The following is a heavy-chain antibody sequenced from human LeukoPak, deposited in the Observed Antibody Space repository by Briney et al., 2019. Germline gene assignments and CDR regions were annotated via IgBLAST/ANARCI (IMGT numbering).Heavy chain of an antibody. D-gene: IGHD3-9*01. V-gene: IGHV4-34*01. CDR1: GGSFSGYY. Sequence: NPSETLSLTCAVYGGSFSGYYWSWIRQPPGKGLEWIGEINHSGSTNYNPSLKGRVTISVDKSKNQFSLKLSPVTAADTAVYYCARGHYDILTGWFDPWGQGTLVTVSS. J-gene: IGHJ5*02. CDR3: ARGHYDILTGWFDP. CDR2: INHSGST.